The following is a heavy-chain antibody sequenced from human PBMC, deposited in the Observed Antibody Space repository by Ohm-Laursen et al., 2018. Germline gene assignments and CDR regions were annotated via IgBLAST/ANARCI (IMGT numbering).Heavy chain of an antibody. CDR1: GFTFSSYA. V-gene: IGHV3-23*01. D-gene: IGHD4-17*01. CDR2: ISGSGGST. CDR3: AKDDTVTTGYFDY. Sequence: GSLRLSCAASGFTFSSYAMSWVRQAPGKGLEWVSAISGSGGSTYYADSVKGRFTISRDNSKYTLYLQMNSLRAEDTAVYYCAKDDTVTTGYFDYWGQGTLVTVSS. J-gene: IGHJ4*02.